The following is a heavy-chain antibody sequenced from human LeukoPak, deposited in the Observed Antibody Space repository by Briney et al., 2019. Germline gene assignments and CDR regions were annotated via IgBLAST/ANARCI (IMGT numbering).Heavy chain of an antibody. J-gene: IGHJ4*02. D-gene: IGHD6-19*01. CDR3: AKESRGWYFDY. V-gene: IGHV1-2*02. CDR1: GYTFTGYF. Sequence: ASVKVSCKTSGYTFTGYFIHWVRQAPGQGLEWMGWINPNSGGTNFAQKFQGRVTVSRDTSISTAYMELSRLRSDDTAVYYCAKESRGWYFDYWGQGTLVTVSS. CDR2: INPNSGGT.